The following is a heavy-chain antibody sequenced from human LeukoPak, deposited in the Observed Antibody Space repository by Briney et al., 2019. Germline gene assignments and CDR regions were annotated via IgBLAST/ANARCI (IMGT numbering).Heavy chain of an antibody. J-gene: IGHJ5*02. D-gene: IGHD3-10*01. CDR1: GYTFNSHS. Sequence: ASVKVSCKASGYTFNSHSMNWVRQAPGQGLEWMGWINTNTGNPTYAQGFTGRFVFSLDTSVSTAYLQISSLKAEDTAVYYCATHVRGANNWFDPWGQGTLVTVSS. V-gene: IGHV7-4-1*02. CDR3: ATHVRGANNWFDP. CDR2: INTNTGNP.